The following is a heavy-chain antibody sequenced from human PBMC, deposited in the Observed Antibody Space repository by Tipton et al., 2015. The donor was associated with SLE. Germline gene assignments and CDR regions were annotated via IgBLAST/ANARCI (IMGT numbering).Heavy chain of an antibody. CDR1: GGSVSGHY. Sequence: TLPLTCSVSGGSVSGHYWSWIRQPPGKRLEWIGYIHYNGNTNYNPSLKSRVTISLDTSKNQFSLKVRSVNAADTAVYYCAGLYGDYDSDYWGQGTLVTVSS. J-gene: IGHJ4*02. CDR2: IHYNGNT. CDR3: AGLYGDYDSDY. D-gene: IGHD4-17*01. V-gene: IGHV4-59*02.